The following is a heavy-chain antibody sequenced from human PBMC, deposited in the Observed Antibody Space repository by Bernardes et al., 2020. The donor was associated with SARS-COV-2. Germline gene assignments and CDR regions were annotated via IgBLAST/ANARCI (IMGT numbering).Heavy chain of an antibody. J-gene: IGHJ4*02. D-gene: IGHD7-27*01. CDR2: IVVGGDDT. CDR1: EFTFSSSA. CDR3: AAGPNWFDY. Sequence: SVKVSCKASEFTFSSSAVQWVRQARGQRPEWIGWIVVGGDDTNYAQKFQERVAITWDMSRTTAYMELNSLTSEDTAVYYCAAGPNWFDYWGQGTTVIVSS. V-gene: IGHV1-58*01.